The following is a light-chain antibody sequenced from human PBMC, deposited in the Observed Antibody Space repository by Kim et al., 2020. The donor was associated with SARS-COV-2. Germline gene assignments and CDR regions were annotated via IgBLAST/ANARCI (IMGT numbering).Light chain of an antibody. Sequence: LAPGERATLACRASQSVSSYLAWYQQKPGQAPRLLIYDASNRATGIPARFSGSGSGTNFTLTISSLEPEDFAVYYCQQRSNWPLTFGGGTKVDIK. CDR1: QSVSSY. CDR2: DAS. CDR3: QQRSNWPLT. V-gene: IGKV3-11*01. J-gene: IGKJ4*01.